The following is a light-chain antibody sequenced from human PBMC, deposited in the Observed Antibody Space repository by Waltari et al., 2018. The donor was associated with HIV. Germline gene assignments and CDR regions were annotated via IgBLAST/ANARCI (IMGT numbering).Light chain of an antibody. Sequence: QSVLTQPPSVSGAPGQRVTISCTGSSSNIGARYDIHWYQQLHGTAPKLLIFDNINRPSGVPDRFSGSKFATSASLAITGLQAEDEADYYCQSYDSSLGGFYVFGTGTKVTVL. CDR2: DNI. CDR1: SSNIGARYD. J-gene: IGLJ1*01. V-gene: IGLV1-40*01. CDR3: QSYDSSLGGFYV.